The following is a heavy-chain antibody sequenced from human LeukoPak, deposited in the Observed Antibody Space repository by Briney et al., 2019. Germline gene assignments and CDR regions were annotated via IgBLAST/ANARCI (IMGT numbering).Heavy chain of an antibody. CDR2: IYYSGST. J-gene: IGHJ6*02. V-gene: IGHV4-59*08. D-gene: IGHD6-25*01. CDR1: GASINSYY. CDR3: ARSPADYYYGMDV. Sequence: SETLSLTCTVSGASINSYYWSWIRQPPGKGLEWIGYIYYSGSTNYNPSLKSRVTISVDTSKNQFSLKLSSVTAADTAVYYCARSPADYYYGMDVWGQGTTVTVSS.